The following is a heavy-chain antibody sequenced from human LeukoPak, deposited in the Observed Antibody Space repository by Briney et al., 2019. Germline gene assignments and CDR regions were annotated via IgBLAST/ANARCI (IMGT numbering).Heavy chain of an antibody. V-gene: IGHV4-59*12. CDR2: IYYSGST. CDR1: GGSISSYY. Sequence: SETQSLTCTVSGGSISSYYWSWIRQPPGKGLEWIGYIYYSGSTNYNPSLKSRVTISVDTSKNQFSLKLSSVTAADTAVYYCARERRHSSSWCFDYWGQGTLVTVSS. J-gene: IGHJ4*02. D-gene: IGHD6-13*01. CDR3: ARERRHSSSWCFDY.